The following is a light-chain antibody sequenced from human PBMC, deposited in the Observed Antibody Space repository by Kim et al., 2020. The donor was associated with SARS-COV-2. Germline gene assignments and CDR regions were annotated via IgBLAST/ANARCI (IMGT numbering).Light chain of an antibody. CDR1: QSVSSTY. Sequence: LSPGERATLSCRASQSVSSTYLAWYQQKPGQAPRLLFYGASSRATGIPDRFSGSGSGTDFTLTITRLEPEDCAVYYCQQYGSSPYSFGQGTKLEI. V-gene: IGKV3-20*01. CDR2: GAS. J-gene: IGKJ2*03. CDR3: QQYGSSPYS.